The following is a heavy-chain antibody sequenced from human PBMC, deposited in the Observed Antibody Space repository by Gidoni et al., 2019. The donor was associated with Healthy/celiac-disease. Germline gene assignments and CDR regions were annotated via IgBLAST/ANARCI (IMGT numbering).Heavy chain of an antibody. CDR1: RGSLSSMCYY. CDR2: IYCSGST. CDR3: ARHWGRFRYYDSSGYYYD. J-gene: IGHJ4*02. V-gene: IGHV4-39*01. D-gene: IGHD3-22*01. Sequence: QLQLQESGLGLVKPSETLSLTCTVSRGSLSSMCYYWGWIRQPPGKGLECIGSIYCSGSTYYNPSLKSRVTISVDTSKNQFSLKLSSVTAADTAVYYCARHWGRFRYYDSSGYYYDWGQGTLVTVSS.